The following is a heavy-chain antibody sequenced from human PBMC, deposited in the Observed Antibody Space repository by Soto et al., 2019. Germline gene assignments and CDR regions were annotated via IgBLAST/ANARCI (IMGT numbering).Heavy chain of an antibody. J-gene: IGHJ4*02. Sequence: LRPFCAASVFTFSSYAMHWVRQAPGKGLEWVAVISYDGSNKYYADSVKGRFTISRDNSKSTLYLQMNSLRAEDTAVYYCARDPSYYDSTGGYFDYWGQGTLVTVSS. V-gene: IGHV3-30-3*01. CDR3: ARDPSYYDSTGGYFDY. CDR1: VFTFSSYA. D-gene: IGHD3-22*01. CDR2: ISYDGSNK.